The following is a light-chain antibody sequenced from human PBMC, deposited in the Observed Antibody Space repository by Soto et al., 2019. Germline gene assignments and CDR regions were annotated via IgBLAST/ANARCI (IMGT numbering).Light chain of an antibody. J-gene: IGLJ2*01. Sequence: QSALTQPASASGTPGQRVTISCSGRSSNIGGNGVNWYQQLPGTAPKLLIYSNDQRPSGVPHRFSGSKSGSSASLAISGLQSEDETDYYCAAWDDSLTGSVFGGGTKLTVL. CDR1: SSNIGGNG. V-gene: IGLV1-44*01. CDR2: SND. CDR3: AAWDDSLTGSV.